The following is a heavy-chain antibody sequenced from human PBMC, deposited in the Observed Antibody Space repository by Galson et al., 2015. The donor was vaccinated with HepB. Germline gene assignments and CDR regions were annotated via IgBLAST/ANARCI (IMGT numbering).Heavy chain of an antibody. D-gene: IGHD3-9*01. V-gene: IGHV3-64D*06. J-gene: IGHJ3*02. CDR2: ISSNGGST. CDR3: VRTIGYFDWLYPGAFDI. CDR1: GFTFSSYA. Sequence: SLRLSCAASGFTFSSYAMHWVRQAPGKGLEYVSAISSNGGSTYYADSVKGRFTISRDNSKNTLYLQMSSLRAEDTAVYYCVRTIGYFDWLYPGAFDIWGQGTMVTVSS.